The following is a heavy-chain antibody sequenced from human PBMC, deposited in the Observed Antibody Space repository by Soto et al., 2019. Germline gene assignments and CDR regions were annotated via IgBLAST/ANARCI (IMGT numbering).Heavy chain of an antibody. CDR2: IIPIFGTA. Sequence: QVQLVQSGAEVKKPGSSVKVSCKASGGTFSSYAISWVRQAPGQGLEWMGGIIPIFGTANYAQKFQGRVTITADESTSTASMELSSLRSEDTAVYYCARGHCSGGSCYAENWNFDLWGRGTLVTVSS. CDR3: ARGHCSGGSCYAENWNFDL. D-gene: IGHD2-15*01. J-gene: IGHJ2*01. V-gene: IGHV1-69*12. CDR1: GGTFSSYA.